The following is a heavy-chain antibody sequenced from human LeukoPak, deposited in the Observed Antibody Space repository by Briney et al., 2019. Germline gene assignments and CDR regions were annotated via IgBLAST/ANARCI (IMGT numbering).Heavy chain of an antibody. CDR1: GGSISSYY. J-gene: IGHJ4*02. V-gene: IGHV4-59*01. CDR3: ARDLGSQGYYDSSGYVDY. D-gene: IGHD3-22*01. CDR2: IYYSGST. Sequence: RTSETLSLTCTVSGGSISSYYWSWIRQPPGKGLEWIGYIYYSGSTNYNPSLKSRVTISVDTSKNQFSLKLSSVTAADTAVYYCARDLGSQGYYDSSGYVDYWGQGALVTVSS.